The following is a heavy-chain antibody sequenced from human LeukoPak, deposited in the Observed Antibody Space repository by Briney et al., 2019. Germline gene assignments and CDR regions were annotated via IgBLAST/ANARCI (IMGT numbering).Heavy chain of an antibody. CDR3: ARWRGSSWYGYYYYGMDV. CDR1: GGSFSGYY. J-gene: IGHJ6*02. Sequence: SETLSLTCAVHGGSFSGYYWSWIRQPPGKGLEWVGEINHSGSTNYNPSLKSRVTISVDTSKNQFSLKLSSVTAADTAVCYCARWRGSSWYGYYYYGMDVWGQGTTVTVSS. V-gene: IGHV4-34*01. CDR2: INHSGST. D-gene: IGHD6-13*01.